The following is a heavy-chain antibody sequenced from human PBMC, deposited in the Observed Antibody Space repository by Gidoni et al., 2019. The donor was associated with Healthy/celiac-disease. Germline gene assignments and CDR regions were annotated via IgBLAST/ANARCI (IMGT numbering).Heavy chain of an antibody. CDR3: ARELAYCGGDCYSRPNAFDI. CDR1: GFTFSSYS. V-gene: IGHV3-21*01. CDR2: ISSSRSYI. J-gene: IGHJ3*02. D-gene: IGHD2-21*02. Sequence: EVQLVESGGGLVKPGGSLRLYCAASGFTFSSYSMNWVRQAPGKGLEWFSSISSSRSYIYYADSGKGRFTISRDNAKNSLYLQMNSLRAEDTAVYYCARELAYCGGDCYSRPNAFDIWGQGTMVTVSS.